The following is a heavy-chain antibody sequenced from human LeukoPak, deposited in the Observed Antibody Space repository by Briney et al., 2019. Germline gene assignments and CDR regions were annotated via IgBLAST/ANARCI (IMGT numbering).Heavy chain of an antibody. CDR2: TGLSSSYI. D-gene: IGHD2-2*01. Sequence: GGSLRLSCAASGFSLSIYDMVWVRQAPGKGLEWIASTGLSSSYIGYADSVKGRFTISRDNGENSVYLQMNSLRAEDTAVYYCARDSPAATEVDYYYYGMDVWGQGTTVTVSS. V-gene: IGHV3-21*04. J-gene: IGHJ6*02. CDR3: ARDSPAATEVDYYYYGMDV. CDR1: GFSLSIYD.